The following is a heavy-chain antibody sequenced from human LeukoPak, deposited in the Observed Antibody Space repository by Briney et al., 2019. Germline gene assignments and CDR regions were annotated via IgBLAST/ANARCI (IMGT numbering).Heavy chain of an antibody. CDR2: ISGSGGST. J-gene: IGHJ6*02. V-gene: IGHV3-23*01. CDR3: ARDQLRYYYDSSGLDGMDV. Sequence: GGSLRLSCAASGFTFSSYAMSWVRQAPGKGLEWVSAISGSGGSTYYADSVKGRFTISRDNSKNTLYLQMNSLRAEDTAVYYCARDQLRYYYDSSGLDGMDVWGQGTTVTVSS. CDR1: GFTFSSYA. D-gene: IGHD3-22*01.